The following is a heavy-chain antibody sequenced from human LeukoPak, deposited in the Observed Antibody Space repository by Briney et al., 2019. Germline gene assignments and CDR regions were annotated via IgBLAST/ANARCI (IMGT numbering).Heavy chain of an antibody. D-gene: IGHD6-19*01. CDR3: AIGCGSGWHNWFDL. CDR2: INWEGGSP. V-gene: IGHV3-20*01. Sequence: GGSLRLSCAASGFPFYVYGMSWVRQAPGKGVEWVSYINWEGGSPCYADSVKGRFTTSRDNTKNALYLQMNSLRAEDTAVYHCAIGCGSGWHNWFDLWGQRTRVTVPT. CDR1: GFPFYVYG. J-gene: IGHJ5*02.